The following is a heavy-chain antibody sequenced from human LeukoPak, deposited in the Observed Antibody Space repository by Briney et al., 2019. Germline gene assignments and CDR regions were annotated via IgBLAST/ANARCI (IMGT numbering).Heavy chain of an antibody. CDR1: GGSFSGYY. V-gene: IGHV4-34*01. Sequence: PSETLSLTCAVYGGSFSGYYWSWIRQPPGKGLEWIGEINHSGSTNYNPSLKSRVTISVDTSKNQFSLKLSSMTAADTAVYYCARGRFSSSSYCYYYMDVWGKGTTVTVSS. D-gene: IGHD6-6*01. CDR2: INHSGST. CDR3: ARGRFSSSSYCYYYMDV. J-gene: IGHJ6*03.